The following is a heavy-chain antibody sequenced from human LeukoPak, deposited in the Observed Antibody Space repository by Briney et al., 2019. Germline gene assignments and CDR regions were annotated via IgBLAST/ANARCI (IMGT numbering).Heavy chain of an antibody. CDR2: INPKTGDT. Sequence: ASVKVSCKASKYTFSGYYMHWVRQAPGQGLQWMGWINPKTGDTNYAQKFQGRVTMTRDTSISTGYMSLSRLRSDDTAVYYCATVALDDFWSGCDGFDIWGQGTMVIVS. CDR1: KYTFSGYY. CDR3: ATVALDDFWSGCDGFDI. D-gene: IGHD3-3*01. V-gene: IGHV1-2*02. J-gene: IGHJ3*02.